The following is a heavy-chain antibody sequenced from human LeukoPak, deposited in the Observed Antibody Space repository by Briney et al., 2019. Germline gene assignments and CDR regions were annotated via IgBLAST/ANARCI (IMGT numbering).Heavy chain of an antibody. CDR3: ARDGIVGATPLDH. D-gene: IGHD1-26*01. CDR2: TYYRSKWYS. Sequence: SQTLSLTCAISGDSVSSNSAFWNWIRQSPSRGLEWLGRTYYRSKWYSEYAESVKSRISINPDTSKNQFSPQLNSVTPEDTAVYFCARDGIVGATPLDHWGQGTLVTVSS. J-gene: IGHJ4*02. CDR1: GDSVSSNSAF. V-gene: IGHV6-1*01.